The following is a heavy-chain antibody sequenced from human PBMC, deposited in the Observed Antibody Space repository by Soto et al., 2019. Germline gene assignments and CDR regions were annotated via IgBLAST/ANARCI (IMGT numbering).Heavy chain of an antibody. CDR3: ARDYQTSSSGHYYYGMDV. J-gene: IGHJ6*02. V-gene: IGHV3-30-3*01. D-gene: IGHD6-6*01. CDR2: ISHDGNIK. Sequence: QVQLVESGGGVGQPGRSLRLSCAASGFIFSRYAMHWVRQAPGKGLEWVATISHDGNIKYQQDSVKGRFTISRDNSRNTLYLQINSLRAEDTALYYCARDYQTSSSGHYYYGMDVWGQGTTVTVSS. CDR1: GFIFSRYA.